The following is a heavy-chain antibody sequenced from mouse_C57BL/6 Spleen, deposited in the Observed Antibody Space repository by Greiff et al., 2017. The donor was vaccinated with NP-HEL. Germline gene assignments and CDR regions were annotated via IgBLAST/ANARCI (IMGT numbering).Heavy chain of an antibody. J-gene: IGHJ2*01. CDR2: IYPGDGDT. CDR1: GYAFSSSW. Sequence: VQGVESGPELVKPGASVKISCKASGYAFSSSWMNWVKQRPGKGLEWIGRIYPGDGDTNYNGKFKGKATLTADKSSSTAYMQLSSLTSEDSAVYFCAVITTVGYFDYWGQGTTLTVSS. CDR3: AVITTVGYFDY. D-gene: IGHD1-1*01. V-gene: IGHV1-82*01.